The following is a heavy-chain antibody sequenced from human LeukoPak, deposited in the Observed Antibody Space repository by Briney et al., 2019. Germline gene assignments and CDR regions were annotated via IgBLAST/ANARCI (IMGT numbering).Heavy chain of an antibody. Sequence: PVGSLRLSCAASGFTFSNYSMNWIRQAPGKGLEWVSSISSSSCYIYYADSVKGRFTISRDNAKNSLYLQMNSLRAEDTAVYYCARASYYYGSGSYYNDWFDPWGQGTLVTVSS. CDR2: ISSSSCYI. D-gene: IGHD3-10*01. V-gene: IGHV3-21*01. CDR3: ARASYYYGSGSYYNDWFDP. CDR1: GFTFSNYS. J-gene: IGHJ5*02.